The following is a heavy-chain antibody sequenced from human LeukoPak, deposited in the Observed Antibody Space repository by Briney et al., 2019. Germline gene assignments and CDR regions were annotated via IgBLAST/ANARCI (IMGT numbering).Heavy chain of an antibody. D-gene: IGHD3-3*01. J-gene: IGHJ4*02. V-gene: IGHV4-59*01. CDR2: IYYSGTT. Sequence: SETLSLTCTVSGGSINSVYWSWIRQPPGKGLEWIAYIYYSGTTSYNPSLKSRVTISVDTSKNQFSLKLTSVTAADTAVYYCAKVPNYDFWSGYSHYFDYWGQGTLVTVSS. CDR3: AKVPNYDFWSGYSHYFDY. CDR1: GGSINSVY.